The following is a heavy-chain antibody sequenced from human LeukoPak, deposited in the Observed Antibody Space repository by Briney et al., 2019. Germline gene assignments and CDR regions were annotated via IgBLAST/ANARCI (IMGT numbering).Heavy chain of an antibody. J-gene: IGHJ5*02. V-gene: IGHV4-59*01. CDR3: ARGAHYDVLTGYTKGSWFDP. CDR2: IHYSGNT. D-gene: IGHD3-9*01. Sequence: SETLSLTCTVSGGSIGSYYWSWIRQPPGKGLEWIGNIHYSGNTNYNPSLRSRLTMSLDTSKNQFSLDLRSVTAADTAVYYCARGAHYDVLTGYTKGSWFDPWGQGTLVTVSS. CDR1: GGSIGSYY.